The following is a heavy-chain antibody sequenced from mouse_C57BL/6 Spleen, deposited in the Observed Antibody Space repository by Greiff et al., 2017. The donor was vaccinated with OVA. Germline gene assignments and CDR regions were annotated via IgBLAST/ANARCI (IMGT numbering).Heavy chain of an antibody. J-gene: IGHJ2*01. D-gene: IGHD1-1*01. CDR3: ARSYYGSPHFDY. CDR2: IDPSDSYT. Sequence: VQLQQPGAELVMPGASVKLSCKASGYTFTSYWMHWVKQRPGQGLEWIGEIDPSDSYTNYNQKFKGKSTLTVDKSSSTAYMQLSSLTSEDSAVYYCARSYYGSPHFDYWGQGTTLTVSS. V-gene: IGHV1-69*01. CDR1: GYTFTSYW.